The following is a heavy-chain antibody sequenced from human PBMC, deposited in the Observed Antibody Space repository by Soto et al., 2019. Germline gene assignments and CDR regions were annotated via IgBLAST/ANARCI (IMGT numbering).Heavy chain of an antibody. CDR2: IYHSGNT. D-gene: IGHD3-3*01. CDR1: GETMRRSNW. J-gene: IGHJ6*02. V-gene: IGHV4-4*02. Sequence: SETLSLPWGGSGETMRRSNWWGWGRQPPGKGLEWIGEIYHSGNTKCNPSLKSRVTISVDKSKNQFSLKLNSVTAADTAVYYCARENDFWRGPNGLDVCGQGTTLTVSS. CDR3: ARENDFWRGPNGLDV.